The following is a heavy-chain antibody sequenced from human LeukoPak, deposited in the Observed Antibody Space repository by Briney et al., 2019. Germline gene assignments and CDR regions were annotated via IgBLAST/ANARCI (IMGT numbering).Heavy chain of an antibody. D-gene: IGHD3-3*01. Sequence: PGGSLRLSCAASGFTFSNAWMSWVRQAQGKGLEWVGRIKSKTDGGTKDYAAPVKGRFTISRDDSKNTLSLQMNSLKTEDTAVYYCTTENYYDFWSGYYRWVGYWGQGTLVTVSS. CDR3: TTENYYDFWSGYYRWVGY. CDR2: IKSKTDGGTK. CDR1: GFTFSNAW. J-gene: IGHJ4*02. V-gene: IGHV3-15*01.